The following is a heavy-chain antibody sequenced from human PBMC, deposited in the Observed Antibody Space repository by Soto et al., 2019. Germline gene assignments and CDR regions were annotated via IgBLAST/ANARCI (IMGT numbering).Heavy chain of an antibody. CDR1: GFTVSSNY. D-gene: IGHD2-8*01. J-gene: IGHJ6*02. CDR3: ARDRRYCTNGVCLSRGMDV. CDR2: IYSGGST. Sequence: GSLRLSCAVSGFTVSSNYMSWVRQAPGKGLEWVSLIYSGGSTYYADSVKGRFTISRDNSKNTLYLQMNSLRAEDTAVYYCARDRRYCTNGVCLSRGMDVWGQGTTVTVSS. V-gene: IGHV3-53*01.